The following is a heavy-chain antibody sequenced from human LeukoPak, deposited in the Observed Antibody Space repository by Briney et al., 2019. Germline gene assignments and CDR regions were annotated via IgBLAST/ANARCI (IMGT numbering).Heavy chain of an antibody. D-gene: IGHD2-21*02. V-gene: IGHV4-59*08. CDR1: GGSISSYY. J-gene: IGHJ4*02. CDR3: ARLLAYCGGDCYSDGIDY. Sequence: SETLSLTCTVSGGSISSYYWSWIRQPPGKGLEWIGYIYYSGSTNYNPFLKSRVTISVDTSKNQFSLKLSSVTAADTAVYYCARLLAYCGGDCYSDGIDYWGQGTLVTVSS. CDR2: IYYSGST.